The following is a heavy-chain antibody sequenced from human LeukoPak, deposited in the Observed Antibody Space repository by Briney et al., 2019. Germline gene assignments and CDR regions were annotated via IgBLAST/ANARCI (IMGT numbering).Heavy chain of an antibody. CDR1: GGSINNYY. D-gene: IGHD3-3*01. CDR3: TRDRLGGAVASWIPDY. V-gene: IGHV4-59*01. Sequence: SETLSLTCSVSGGSINNYYWSWIRQAPGKRLEWIGSVYHTGSTDYNPSLRSPVTISVDTSKNHFSLKVTSVTAADTAIYYCTRDRLGGAVASWIPDYWGQGILVAVSS. J-gene: IGHJ4*02. CDR2: VYHTGST.